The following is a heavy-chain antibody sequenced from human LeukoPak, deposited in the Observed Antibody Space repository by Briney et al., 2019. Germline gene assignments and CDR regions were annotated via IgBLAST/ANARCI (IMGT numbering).Heavy chain of an antibody. CDR3: ARDNPAYCDGGSCYSY. CDR2: IIPILGVA. J-gene: IGHJ4*02. Sequence: SVKVSCKASGGNFSSYAISWVRQAPGQGLEWMGRIIPILGVANYAQNFQGRVTVTADESTGTAYMELSSLRSDDTAIYYCARDNPAYCDGGSCYSYWGQGILVTVSS. D-gene: IGHD2-15*01. CDR1: GGNFSSYA. V-gene: IGHV1-69*04.